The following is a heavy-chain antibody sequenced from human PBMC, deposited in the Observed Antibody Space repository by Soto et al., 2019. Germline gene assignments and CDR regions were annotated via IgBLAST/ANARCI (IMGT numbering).Heavy chain of an antibody. CDR1: GGSFSGCN. Sequence: SETLSLPCAVYGGSFSGCNWRWIRQPPGKGLEWIGEINHSGSTNYNPSLKSRVTISVDTSKNQFSLKLSSVTAADTAVYYCARGPYYYDSSHALDIWGQGTMVTVSS. J-gene: IGHJ3*02. V-gene: IGHV4-34*01. CDR2: INHSGST. CDR3: ARGPYYYDSSHALDI. D-gene: IGHD3-22*01.